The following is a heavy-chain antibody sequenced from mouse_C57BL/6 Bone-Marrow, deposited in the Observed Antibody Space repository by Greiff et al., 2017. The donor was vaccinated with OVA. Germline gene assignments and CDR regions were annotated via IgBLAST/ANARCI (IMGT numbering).Heavy chain of an antibody. CDR3: ARGDYGHFDY. D-gene: IGHD2-4*01. CDR2: ISYDGSN. V-gene: IGHV3-6*01. CDR1: GYSITSGYY. J-gene: IGHJ2*01. Sequence: EVKLMESGPGLVKPSQSLSLTCSVTGYSITSGYYWNWIRQFPGNKLEWMGYISYDGSNNYNPSLKNRISITRDTSKNQFFLKLNSVTTEDTATYYCARGDYGHFDYWGQGTTLTVSS.